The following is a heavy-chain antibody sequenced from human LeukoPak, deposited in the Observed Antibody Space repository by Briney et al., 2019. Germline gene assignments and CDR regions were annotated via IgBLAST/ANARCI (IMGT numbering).Heavy chain of an antibody. V-gene: IGHV4-34*01. Sequence: SETLSLTCAVYGGSFSGYYWSWIRQPPGKGLEWIGEINHSGSTNYNPSLKSRVTISVDTSKNQFSLELSSVTAADTAVYYCAGYCGGDCYPLYRIDYWGQGTLVTVSS. CDR3: AGYCGGDCYPLYRIDY. CDR2: INHSGST. CDR1: GGSFSGYY. J-gene: IGHJ4*02. D-gene: IGHD2-21*01.